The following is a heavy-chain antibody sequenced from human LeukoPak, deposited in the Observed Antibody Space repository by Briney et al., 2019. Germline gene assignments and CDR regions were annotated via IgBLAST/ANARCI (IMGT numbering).Heavy chain of an antibody. D-gene: IGHD3-22*01. CDR3: ACPAYYDSSGAYYYYGMDV. CDR2: IIPDSGGA. J-gene: IGHJ6*02. CDR1: GYTFTNYY. Sequence: ASVTVSCKTSGYTFTNYYVHWVRQAPGQGLEWMGYIIPDSGGADYDQRFQGRVTMTRDTSISTAYMELSRLRSDDTAVYYCACPAYYDSSGAYYYYGMDVWGQGTTVTVSS. V-gene: IGHV1-2*02.